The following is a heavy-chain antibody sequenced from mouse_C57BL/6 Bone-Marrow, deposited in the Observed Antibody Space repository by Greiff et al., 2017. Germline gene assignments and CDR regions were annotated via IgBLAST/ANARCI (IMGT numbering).Heavy chain of an antibody. CDR1: GYTFTDYE. D-gene: IGHD6-1*01. J-gene: IGHJ4*01. CDR3: TRGLYY. Sequence: QVQLQQSGAELVRPGASVTLSCKASGYTFTDYEMHWVKQTPVHGLEWIGAIDPETGGTAYNQKFTGKAILTADKASSTAYIELRSLTSEDSAVYYCTRGLYYWGQGTSVTVSS. V-gene: IGHV1-15*01. CDR2: IDPETGGT.